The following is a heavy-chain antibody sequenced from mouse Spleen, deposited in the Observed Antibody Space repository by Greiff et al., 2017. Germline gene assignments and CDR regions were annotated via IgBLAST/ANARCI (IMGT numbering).Heavy chain of an antibody. Sequence: EVQRVESGGGLVQPGGSRKLSCAASGFTFSSFGMHWVRQAPEKGLEWVAYISSGSSTIYYADTVKGRFTISRDNPKNTLFLQMTSLRSEDTAMYYCARSRSFDYWGQGTTLTVSS. V-gene: IGHV5-17*02. CDR3: ARSRSFDY. J-gene: IGHJ2*01. CDR1: GFTFSSFG. CDR2: ISSGSSTI.